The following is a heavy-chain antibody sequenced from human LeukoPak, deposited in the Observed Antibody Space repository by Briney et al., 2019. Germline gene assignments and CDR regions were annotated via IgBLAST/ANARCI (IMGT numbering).Heavy chain of an antibody. V-gene: IGHV4-61*10. D-gene: IGHD2-21*01. CDR3: ARVGVGVGNAMDV. Sequence: SQTLSLTCTVSGGSISSGSYYWSWIRQPAGKGLEWIGYIYYSGTTNYNPSLKSRVTMSVDTSKNQFSLKLSSVTAADTAVYYCARVGVGVGNAMDVWGKGTTVTVSS. CDR1: GGSISSGSYY. CDR2: IYYSGTT. J-gene: IGHJ6*04.